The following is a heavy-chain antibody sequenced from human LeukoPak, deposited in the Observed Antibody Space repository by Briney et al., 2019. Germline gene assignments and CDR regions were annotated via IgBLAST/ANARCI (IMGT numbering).Heavy chain of an antibody. CDR2: IKQDGSEK. CDR3: ARRWYYDFWSGYPKPYYFDY. Sequence: PGGSLRLSCAASGFTFSNYGMHWVRQAPGKGLEWVANIKQDGSEKYYVDSVKGRFTISRDNAKNSLYLQMNSLRAEDTAVYYCARRWYYDFWSGYPKPYYFDYWGQGTLVTVSS. J-gene: IGHJ4*02. CDR1: GFTFSNYG. D-gene: IGHD3-3*01. V-gene: IGHV3-7*01.